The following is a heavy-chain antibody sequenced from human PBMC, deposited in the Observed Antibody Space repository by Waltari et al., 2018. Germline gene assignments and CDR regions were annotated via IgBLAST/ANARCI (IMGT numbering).Heavy chain of an antibody. CDR2: IWYDGSNK. V-gene: IGHV3-33*01. CDR3: ASSDTAMVKD. J-gene: IGHJ4*02. CDR1: GFTFSSYG. D-gene: IGHD5-18*01. Sequence: QVQLVESGGGVVQPGRSLRLSCAASGFTFSSYGMHWVRQAPGKGLEWVAVIWYDGSNKYYADSVKGRFTISRDNSKNTLYLQMNSLRAEDTALYYCASSDTAMVKDWCQGTLVTVSS.